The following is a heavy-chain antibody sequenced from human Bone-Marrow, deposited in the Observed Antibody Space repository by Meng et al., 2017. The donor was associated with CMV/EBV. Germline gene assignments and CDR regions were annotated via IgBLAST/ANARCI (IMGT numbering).Heavy chain of an antibody. CDR1: GFTFSTYW. D-gene: IGHD3-3*01. V-gene: IGHV3-7*01. Sequence: GESLKISCVASGFTFSTYWMSWVRQAPGKGLEWVANIKQDGSEKYYVDSVKGRFTISRDNAKNSLYLQMNSLRAEDTAVYYCARVGVTIFGVVIPFDYWGQGTLVTVSS. CDR2: IKQDGSEK. J-gene: IGHJ4*02. CDR3: ARVGVTIFGVVIPFDY.